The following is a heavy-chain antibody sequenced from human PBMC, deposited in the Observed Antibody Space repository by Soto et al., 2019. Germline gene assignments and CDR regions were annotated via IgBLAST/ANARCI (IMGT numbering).Heavy chain of an antibody. D-gene: IGHD3-22*01. Sequence: GESLKISCNGSGYSSTSYWIGWVRQMPGKGLEWMGIIYPGDSDTRYSPSFQGQVTISADKSISTAYLQWSSLKASDTAMYYCARPSDSSGYYYEGGAYYFDYWGQGTLVTVSS. CDR2: IYPGDSDT. CDR1: GYSSTSYW. CDR3: ARPSDSSGYYYEGGAYYFDY. J-gene: IGHJ4*02. V-gene: IGHV5-51*01.